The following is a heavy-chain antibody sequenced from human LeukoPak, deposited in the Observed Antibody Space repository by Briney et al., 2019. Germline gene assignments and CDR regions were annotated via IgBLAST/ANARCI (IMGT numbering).Heavy chain of an antibody. CDR3: ARSRGYSGYAYDAFDI. Sequence: GSLRLSCAASGFTFSSYAMSWIREPPGRGLEWIGYVYYSGSTNYNPSLKSRVTISVDTSKDQFSLKLSSVTAADTAVYYCARSRGYSGYAYDAFDIWGQGTMVTVSS. J-gene: IGHJ3*02. CDR2: VYYSGST. D-gene: IGHD5-12*01. V-gene: IGHV4-59*01. CDR1: GFTFSSYA.